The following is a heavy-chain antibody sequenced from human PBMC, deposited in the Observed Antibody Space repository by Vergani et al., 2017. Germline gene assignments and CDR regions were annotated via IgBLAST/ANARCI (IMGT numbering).Heavy chain of an antibody. CDR1: GFTFSSYT. CDR2: SSSSSANI. D-gene: IGHD6-25*01. V-gene: IGHV3-21*01. Sequence: EVQLVESGGGLVKPGGSLRLSCAASGFTFSSYTMTWVRQAPGKGLQWVSSSSSSSANIHYADSVKGRFTVSRDSGRNSLYLQMKSLRAEDTAVYYCARGQAVYQGLYRAYFDPWGQGTLVTVSS. CDR3: ARGQAVYQGLYRAYFDP. J-gene: IGHJ5*02.